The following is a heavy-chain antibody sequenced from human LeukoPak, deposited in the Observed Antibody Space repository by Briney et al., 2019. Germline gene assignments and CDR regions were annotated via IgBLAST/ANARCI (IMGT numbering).Heavy chain of an antibody. Sequence: GGSLRLSCAASGITFSSHWMTWVRQAAGKGLEWVANIKQDGSEKYYVDSVKGRFTISRDNAKNSLYLQMNSLRAEDTALYHCARLAAVDAPELYYFDYWGQGTLVTVSS. D-gene: IGHD6-13*01. V-gene: IGHV3-7*03. CDR3: ARLAAVDAPELYYFDY. CDR1: GITFSSHW. CDR2: IKQDGSEK. J-gene: IGHJ4*02.